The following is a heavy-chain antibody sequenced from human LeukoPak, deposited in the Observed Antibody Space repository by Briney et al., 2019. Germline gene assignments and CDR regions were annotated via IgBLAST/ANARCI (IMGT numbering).Heavy chain of an antibody. CDR2: IGTAGDT. J-gene: IGHJ6*02. CDR3: ARGPTRLRYDYYGMDV. CDR1: GFTFSSYD. V-gene: IGHV3-13*01. Sequence: GGSLRLSCAASGFTFSSYDMHWVRQATGKGLEWVSAIGTAGDTYYPGSVKGRFTISRENAKDSLYLQMNSLRAGDTAVYYCARGPTRLRYDYYGMDVWGQGTTVTVPS. D-gene: IGHD4-17*01.